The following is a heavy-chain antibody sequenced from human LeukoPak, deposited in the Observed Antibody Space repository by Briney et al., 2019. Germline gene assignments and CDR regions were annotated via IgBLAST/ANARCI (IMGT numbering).Heavy chain of an antibody. CDR1: GGSISSYY. CDR3: ARANYYGSGSYFNFDY. D-gene: IGHD3-10*01. J-gene: IGHJ4*02. CDR2: IYYSGST. V-gene: IGHV4-59*01. Sequence: SETLSLTCTVSGGSISSYYWSWIRQPPGKGLEWIGYIYYSGSTNYNPSLKSRVTISVDTSKNQFSLKLCSVTAADTAVYYCARANYYGSGSYFNFDYWGQGTLVTVSS.